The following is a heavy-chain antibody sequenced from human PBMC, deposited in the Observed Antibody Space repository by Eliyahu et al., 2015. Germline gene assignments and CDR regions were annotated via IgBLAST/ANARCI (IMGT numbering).Heavy chain of an antibody. CDR1: GFTXSSXX. J-gene: IGHJ4*02. CDR2: IXQDGSEK. Sequence: EVQLVESGGGLVQPGGSLRLSCAASGFTXSSXXXSWVRQAXGKGLEWGANIXQDGSEKYYVDXVKGRFTISRDNAKNSLYLQMNSLRAEDTAVYYCARGGPNYDFWSGYYTHFDYWGQGTLVTVSS. D-gene: IGHD3-3*01. V-gene: IGHV3-7*01. CDR3: ARGGPNYDFWSGYYTHFDY.